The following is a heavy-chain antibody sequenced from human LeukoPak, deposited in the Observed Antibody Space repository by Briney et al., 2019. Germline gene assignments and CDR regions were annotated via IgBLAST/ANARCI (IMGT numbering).Heavy chain of an antibody. J-gene: IGHJ6*03. CDR3: ARVVDCSSTSCYGNYYYYYMDV. CDR2: ITSSGTYI. V-gene: IGHV3-21*01. Sequence: GGSLRLSCATSGFTFNNYNMNWVRQAPGRALEWGSSITSSGTYIFYADSVKRRFTIPRHNAKNSLYLQMNSLRAEDTAVYYCARVVDCSSTSCYGNYYYYYMDVWGKGTTVTISS. D-gene: IGHD2-2*01. CDR1: GFTFNNYN.